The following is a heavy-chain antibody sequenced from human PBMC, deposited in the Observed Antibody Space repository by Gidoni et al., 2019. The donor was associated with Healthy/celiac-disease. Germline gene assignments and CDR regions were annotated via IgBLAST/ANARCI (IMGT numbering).Heavy chain of an antibody. V-gene: IGHV4-31*03. J-gene: IGHJ4*02. D-gene: IGHD3-16*01. CDR3: ASRRNRGYDACFDY. CDR2: IYYSGST. CDR1: GGSISSGGYY. Sequence: QVQLQVSGPGLVKPSQTLSLTCPLPGGSISSGGYYWSWIRQHPGKGLEWIGYIYYSGSTYYNPSLKSRVTISVDPSKNQFSLKLSSVTAADTAVYYCASRRNRGYDACFDYWGQGTLVTVSS.